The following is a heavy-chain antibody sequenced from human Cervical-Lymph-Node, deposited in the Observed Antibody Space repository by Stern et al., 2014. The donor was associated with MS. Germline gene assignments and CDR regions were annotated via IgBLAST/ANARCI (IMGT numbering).Heavy chain of an antibody. CDR1: GYRFSSYG. CDR2: IYPGDSDT. Sequence: EMQLVESGAEVKKPGESLKISCNGSGYRFSSYGIGWVCQMPGKGLDWMGIIYPGDSDTRYSPSFQGQVTISADKSISTAYLQWSSLKASDTAMYYCARSPLYCTNGVCLNYWGQGTLVTVSS. J-gene: IGHJ4*02. D-gene: IGHD2-8*01. CDR3: ARSPLYCTNGVCLNY. V-gene: IGHV5-51*01.